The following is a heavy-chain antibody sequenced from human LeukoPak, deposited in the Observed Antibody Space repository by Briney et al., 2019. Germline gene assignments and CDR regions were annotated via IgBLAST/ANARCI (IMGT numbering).Heavy chain of an antibody. CDR1: GGIISSYY. CDR2: IHSSGST. D-gene: IGHD6-19*01. V-gene: IGHV4-59*08. CDR3: ARWYSSGWAFDY. Sequence: PSETLSLTCTVSGGIISSYYWNWIRQPPGKGLEWIGYIHSSGSTKYNPSLKSRVTISVDTSKNQFSLKLSSVTAADRAVYYCARWYSSGWAFDYWGQGTLVTVSS. J-gene: IGHJ4*02.